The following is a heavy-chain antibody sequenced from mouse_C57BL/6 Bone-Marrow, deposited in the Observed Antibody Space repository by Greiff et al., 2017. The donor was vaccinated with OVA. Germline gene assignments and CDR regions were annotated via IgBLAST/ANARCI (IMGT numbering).Heavy chain of an antibody. Sequence: QVQLQQPGAELVRPGSSVKLSCKASGYTFTSYWMDWVKQRPGQGLEWIGNIYPSDSETHYNQKFKDKATLTVDKSSSTAYMQLSSLTSEDSAVYYCARRGPLRQADYWGQGTTLTVSS. CDR3: ARRGPLRQADY. V-gene: IGHV1-61*01. J-gene: IGHJ2*01. CDR2: IYPSDSET. CDR1: GYTFTSYW. D-gene: IGHD3-2*02.